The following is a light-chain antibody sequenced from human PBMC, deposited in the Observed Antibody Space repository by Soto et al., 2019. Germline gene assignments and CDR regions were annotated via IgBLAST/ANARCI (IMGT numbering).Light chain of an antibody. Sequence: EIVLTQSPGTLSLSPGERATLSCRASERLSSVYLAWYQQRPGQPPRLLIYGASNRATGIPDRFSGSGSGTDFTLTISRLEPEDFAVYFCQRYGSSPLITFGQGTRLEIK. V-gene: IGKV3-20*01. J-gene: IGKJ5*01. CDR1: ERLSSVY. CDR3: QRYGSSPLIT. CDR2: GAS.